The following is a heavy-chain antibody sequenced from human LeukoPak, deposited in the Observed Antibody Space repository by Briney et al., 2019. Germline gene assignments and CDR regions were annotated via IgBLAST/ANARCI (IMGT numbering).Heavy chain of an antibody. Sequence: ASVKVSCKVSGYTLTELSMHWVRQAPGKGLEWMGGFDPEDGETIYAQKFQGRVTMTEDTSTDTAYMELSSLRSEDTAVYYCATALGYCTNGVCYTSPNDAFDIWGQGTMVTVSS. J-gene: IGHJ3*02. CDR2: FDPEDGET. D-gene: IGHD2-8*01. V-gene: IGHV1-24*01. CDR3: ATALGYCTNGVCYTSPNDAFDI. CDR1: GYTLTELS.